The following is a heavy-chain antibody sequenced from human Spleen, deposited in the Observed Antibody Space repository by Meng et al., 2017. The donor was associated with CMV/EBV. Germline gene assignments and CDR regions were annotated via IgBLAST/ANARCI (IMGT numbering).Heavy chain of an antibody. CDR3: ARGLLLVGDHFDY. V-gene: IGHV3-53*01. CDR1: GFTFDDYG. CDR2: IYSGGAT. Sequence: GESLKISCAASGFTFDDYGMSWVRQAPGKGLEWVSVIYSGGATYYADSVKGRFIISRDNSKNTLYLQMNSLRAEDKAVYYCARGLLLVGDHFDYWGEGTLVTVSS. D-gene: IGHD2-21*02. J-gene: IGHJ4*02.